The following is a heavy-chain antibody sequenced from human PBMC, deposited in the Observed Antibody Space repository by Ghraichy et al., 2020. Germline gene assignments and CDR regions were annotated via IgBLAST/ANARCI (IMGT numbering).Heavy chain of an antibody. CDR2: VYYSGTT. J-gene: IGHJ6*02. Sequence: SETLSLTCTVSGDSISSYYWSWIRQPPGKGLEWIGYVYYSGTTNYNPSLKSRVTISVDTSKNQFSLKLSSVTAADTAVYYCARDKRAVAGSGGYYYYGMDVWGQGTTVTVSS. CDR1: GDSISSYY. D-gene: IGHD6-19*01. V-gene: IGHV4-59*01. CDR3: ARDKRAVAGSGGYYYYGMDV.